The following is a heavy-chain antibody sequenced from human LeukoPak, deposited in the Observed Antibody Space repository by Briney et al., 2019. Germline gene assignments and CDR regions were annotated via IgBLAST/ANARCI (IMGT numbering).Heavy chain of an antibody. J-gene: IGHJ4*02. Sequence: SETLSLTCTVSGGSISSSSYYWGWIRQPPGKGLEWIGSIYSSGSTYYNPSLKSRVTISVDASKNQFSLKLSSVTAADTAVYYCARTYYYDSSGGPPFNYWGQGTLVTVSS. D-gene: IGHD3-22*01. V-gene: IGHV4-39*01. CDR1: GGSISSSSYY. CDR3: ARTYYYDSSGGPPFNY. CDR2: IYSSGST.